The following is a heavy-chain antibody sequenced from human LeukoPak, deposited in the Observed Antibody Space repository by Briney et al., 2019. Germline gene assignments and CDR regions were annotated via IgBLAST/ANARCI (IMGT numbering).Heavy chain of an antibody. CDR3: ATTVVTSY. Sequence: RSLRLSCAASGFTFSSYAMHWVRQAPGKGLEWVAVISYDGSNKYYADSVKGRFTISRDNSKNTLYLQMNSLRAEDTAVYYCATTVVTSYWGQGTLVTVSS. CDR2: ISYDGSNK. CDR1: GFTFSSYA. D-gene: IGHD4-23*01. J-gene: IGHJ4*02. V-gene: IGHV3-30-3*01.